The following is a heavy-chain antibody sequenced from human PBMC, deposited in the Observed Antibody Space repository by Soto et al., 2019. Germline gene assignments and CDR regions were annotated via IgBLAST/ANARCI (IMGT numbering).Heavy chain of an antibody. Sequence: GASVXVSCKVSGYTLTELSMHWVRQAPGKGLEWMGGFDPEDGETIYAQKFQGRVTMTEDTSTDTAYMELSSLRSEDTAVYYCATDLYSNYVYGYWGQGTLVTVSS. CDR3: ATDLYSNYVYGY. CDR1: GYTLTELS. D-gene: IGHD4-4*01. CDR2: FDPEDGET. J-gene: IGHJ4*02. V-gene: IGHV1-24*01.